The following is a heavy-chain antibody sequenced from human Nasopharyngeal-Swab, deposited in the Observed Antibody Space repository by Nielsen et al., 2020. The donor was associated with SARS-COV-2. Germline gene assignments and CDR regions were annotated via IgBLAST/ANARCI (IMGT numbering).Heavy chain of an antibody. D-gene: IGHD3-9*01. CDR2: INAGNGNT. J-gene: IGHJ5*02. Sequence: ASVKVSCKASGYTFTTYAIHWVRQAPGQRLEWMGWINAGNGNTKYSQKLQGRVTITRDTSASTAYMELSSLRSEDTAVHYCARDSSSGLRYFDWLSPGYNWFDPWGQGTLVTVSS. V-gene: IGHV1-3*01. CDR1: GYTFTTYA. CDR3: ARDSSSGLRYFDWLSPGYNWFDP.